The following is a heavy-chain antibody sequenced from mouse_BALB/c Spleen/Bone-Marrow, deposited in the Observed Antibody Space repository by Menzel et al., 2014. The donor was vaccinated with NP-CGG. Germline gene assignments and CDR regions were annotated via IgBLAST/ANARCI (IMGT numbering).Heavy chain of an antibody. Sequence: EVQRAESGTVLARPGASVKMSCKASGYTFTSYWMHWVKQRPGQGLEWIGAIYPGNSDTSYNQKFKGKAKLTAVTSTSTAYVELSSLTNEDSAVYYCTRYPYYYGSRNYYAMDYWGQGTSVTVSS. CDR2: IYPGNSDT. J-gene: IGHJ4*01. CDR3: TRYPYYYGSRNYYAMDY. D-gene: IGHD1-1*01. V-gene: IGHV1-5*01. CDR1: GYTFTSYW.